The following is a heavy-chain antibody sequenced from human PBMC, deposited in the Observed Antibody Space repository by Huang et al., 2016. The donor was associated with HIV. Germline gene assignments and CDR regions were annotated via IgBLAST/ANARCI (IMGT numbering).Heavy chain of an antibody. CDR3: ARDATKNPRGWFDP. V-gene: IGHV4-34*02. J-gene: IGHJ5*02. CDR2: INRLGSP. Sequence: HVHLQQWGVGLLKSAETLSLTCAVYGGSLSAYYWSWLRQTPGKGLEWIGEINRLGSPNDNPSLKSRVSISVDGSKMQFSLKLKSMSDADTGVYFCARDATKNPRGWFDPWGQGTLVTVSS. CDR1: GGSLSAYY. D-gene: IGHD3-10*01.